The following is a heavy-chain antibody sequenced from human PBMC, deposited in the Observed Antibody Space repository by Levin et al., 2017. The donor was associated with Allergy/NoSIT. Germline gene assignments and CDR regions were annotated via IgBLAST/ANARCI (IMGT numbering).Heavy chain of an antibody. CDR1: GGSISSGNYY. CDR3: ARLGGYGSGSYYKY. V-gene: IGHV4-30-4*01. CDR2: IYYSGST. D-gene: IGHD3-10*01. Sequence: SETLSLTCTVSGGSISSGNYYWSWIRQPPGKGLEWIGYIYYSGSTYYNPSLKSRVTISVDTSTHQFSLKLSYVTVPDTAVYYCARLGGYGSGSYYKYWGQGTLVTVSS. J-gene: IGHJ4*02.